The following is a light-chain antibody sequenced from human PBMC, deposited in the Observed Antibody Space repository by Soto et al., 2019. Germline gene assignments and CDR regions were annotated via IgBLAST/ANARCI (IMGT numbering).Light chain of an antibody. CDR1: RNDVGGYNL. J-gene: IGLJ3*02. V-gene: IGLV2-23*02. CDR3: FSHLGGSSPQWE. Sequence: QSALTEPAFVSGSPGQSITISCTGTRNDVGGYNLVSWFQQHPGKAPKLMISEVNKRPSGVSISFSGSKSANTASLTISGLQAEDEADYYCFSHLGGSSPQWEFGGGTQLTVL. CDR2: EVN.